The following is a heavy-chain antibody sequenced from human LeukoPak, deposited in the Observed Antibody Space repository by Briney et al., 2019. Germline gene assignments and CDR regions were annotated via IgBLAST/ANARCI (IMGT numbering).Heavy chain of an antibody. CDR3: AREGVAAAGTKVP. J-gene: IGHJ5*02. CDR2: IYYSGST. D-gene: IGHD6-13*01. CDR1: GGSISSYY. Sequence: SETLSLTCTVSGGSISSYYWSWIRQPPGKGLEWIGYIYYSGSTNYNPSLKSRVTISVDTSKNQFSLKLSSVTAADTAVYYCAREGVAAAGTKVPWGQGTLVTVSS. V-gene: IGHV4-59*12.